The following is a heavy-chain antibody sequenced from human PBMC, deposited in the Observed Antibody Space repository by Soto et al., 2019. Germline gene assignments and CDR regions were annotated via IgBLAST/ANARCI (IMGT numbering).Heavy chain of an antibody. CDR3: ARRVVVVAAAISLVGNGMDV. D-gene: IGHD2-2*01. J-gene: IGHJ6*02. CDR2: IIPIFGTA. V-gene: IGHV1-69*01. CDR1: VGTFSSYA. Sequence: QVQLVQSGADVKKPGSSVKVSCKASVGTFSSYAISWVRQAPGQGLEWMGGIIPIFGTANYAQKFQGRVTITADESTSTAYMELSSLRSGGRGVYYCARRVVVVAAAISLVGNGMDVWGQGTTVTVSS.